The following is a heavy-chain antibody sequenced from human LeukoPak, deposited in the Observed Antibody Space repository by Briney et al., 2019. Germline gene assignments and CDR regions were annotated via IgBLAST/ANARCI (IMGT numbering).Heavy chain of an antibody. Sequence: PSETLSLTCFVSGSSISSYYWSWIRQPPGTGLEWIGYIYYRGNTNYNPSLKSRATISLDTSKNQFSLRLSSVTAADTAVYHCARGIYDRSGFSYYYYHMDVWGKGTTVTVSS. CDR3: ARGIYDRSGFSYYYYHMDV. CDR1: GSSISSYY. V-gene: IGHV4-59*01. J-gene: IGHJ6*03. D-gene: IGHD3-22*01. CDR2: IYYRGNT.